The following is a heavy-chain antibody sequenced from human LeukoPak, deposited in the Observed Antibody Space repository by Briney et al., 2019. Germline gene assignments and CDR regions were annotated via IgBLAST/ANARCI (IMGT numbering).Heavy chain of an antibody. CDR3: ARGSGPRLIAAADY. D-gene: IGHD6-13*01. J-gene: IGHJ4*02. CDR1: GYSFTSYW. Sequence: GESLKISCKGSGYSFTSYWIGCVRQMPGKGLEWMGILYPGDSDTRYSPSFQGQVTISADKSISTAYLQWSSLEASDTAMYYCARGSGPRLIAAADYWDQGTLVTVSS. V-gene: IGHV5-51*01. CDR2: LYPGDSDT.